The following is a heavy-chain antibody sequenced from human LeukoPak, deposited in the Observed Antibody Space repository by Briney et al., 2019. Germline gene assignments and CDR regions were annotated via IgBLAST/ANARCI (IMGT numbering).Heavy chain of an antibody. CDR3: ARPPYYGNDGMDV. J-gene: IGHJ6*02. V-gene: IGHV4-39*01. CDR2: IYYSRST. D-gene: IGHD3-10*01. CDR1: GGSIRSSSYY. Sequence: PSETLSLTCTVSGGSIRSSSYYWGWIRQPPGKGLEWIGRIYYSRSTYYNPSLKSRVTISVDTSKNQFSLKLSSVTAADTAVYYCARPPYYGNDGMDVWDQGTTVTVSS.